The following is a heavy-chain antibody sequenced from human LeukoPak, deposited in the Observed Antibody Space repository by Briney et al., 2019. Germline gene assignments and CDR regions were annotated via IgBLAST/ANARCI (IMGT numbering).Heavy chain of an antibody. V-gene: IGHV3-11*01. CDR2: ISSSGSTI. J-gene: IGHJ4*02. D-gene: IGHD3-22*01. Sequence: GGSLRLSCAASGFTFSDYYMSWIRQAPGKGLEWVSYISSSGSTIYYADSVKGRFTISRDNAKNSLYLQMNSLRAEDTAVYYCGGAPYNYYSSGYSDYWGQGTLVTVSS. CDR3: GGAPYNYYSSGYSDY. CDR1: GFTFSDYY.